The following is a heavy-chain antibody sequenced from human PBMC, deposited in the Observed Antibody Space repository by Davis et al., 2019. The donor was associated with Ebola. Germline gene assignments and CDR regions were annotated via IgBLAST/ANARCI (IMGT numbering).Heavy chain of an antibody. Sequence: SVKVSCKASGGTFSSYAISWVRQAPGQGLEWMGGIIPIFGTANYAQKFQGRVTITADESTSTAYMELSSLRSEDTAVFYCARGEGYYYDSSGYNYWGQGTLVTVSS. V-gene: IGHV1-69*13. CDR2: IIPIFGTA. CDR1: GGTFSSYA. J-gene: IGHJ4*02. D-gene: IGHD3-22*01. CDR3: ARGEGYYYDSSGYNY.